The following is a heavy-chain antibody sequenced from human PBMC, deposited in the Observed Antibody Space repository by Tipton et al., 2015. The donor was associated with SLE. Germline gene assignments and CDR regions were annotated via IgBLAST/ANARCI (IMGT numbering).Heavy chain of an antibody. D-gene: IGHD4-17*01. J-gene: IGHJ6*02. V-gene: IGHV4-30-2*01. Sequence: TLSLTCAVSGGSISSGGYSWSWIRQPPGKGLEWIGYIYHSGSTYYNPSLKSRVTISVDTSKNQFSLKLSSVTAADTAVYYCARGYYGDRTYYYYGMDVWGQGTTVTVSS. CDR2: IYHSGST. CDR3: ARGYYGDRTYYYYGMDV. CDR1: GGSISSGGYS.